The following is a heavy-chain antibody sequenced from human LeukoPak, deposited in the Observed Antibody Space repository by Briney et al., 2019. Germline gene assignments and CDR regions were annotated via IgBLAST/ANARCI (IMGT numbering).Heavy chain of an antibody. V-gene: IGHV2-70*11. D-gene: IGHD6-6*01. Sequence: SGPALVKPTQTLTLTCTFSGFSLSTSGMCVSWIRQPPGKALEWLARIDWDEDKYYSTSLKTRLTISKDTTKKQAVLTMTNMDPVDTATYYCARTHYYGSSLDYWGQGTLVTVSS. J-gene: IGHJ4*02. CDR1: GFSLSTSGMC. CDR3: ARTHYYGSSLDY. CDR2: IDWDEDK.